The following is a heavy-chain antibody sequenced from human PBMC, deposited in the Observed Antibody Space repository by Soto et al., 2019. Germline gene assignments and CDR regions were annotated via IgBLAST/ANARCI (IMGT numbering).Heavy chain of an antibody. J-gene: IGHJ3*02. D-gene: IGHD3-22*01. V-gene: IGHV3-23*01. Sequence: PGGSLRLSCAASGFTFSSYAMGWVRQAPGKGLEWVSAISGSGGSTYYADSVKGRFTISRDNSKNTLYLQMNSLRAEDTAVYYCAKDWNDSSGYYPLDAFDIWGQGTMVTVSS. CDR2: ISGSGGST. CDR3: AKDWNDSSGYYPLDAFDI. CDR1: GFTFSSYA.